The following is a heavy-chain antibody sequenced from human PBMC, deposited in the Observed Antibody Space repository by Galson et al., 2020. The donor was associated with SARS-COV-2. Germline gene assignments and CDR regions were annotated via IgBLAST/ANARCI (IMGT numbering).Heavy chain of an antibody. D-gene: IGHD6-13*01. CDR3: AKGIAAAGMGWFDP. Sequence: GGSLRLSCAASGFTFSSYGMHWVRQAPGKGLEWVAVISYDGSNKYYADSVKGRFTISRDNSKNTLYLQMNSLRAEDTAVYYCAKGIAAAGMGWFDPWGQGTLVTVSS. V-gene: IGHV3-30*18. CDR1: GFTFSSYG. CDR2: ISYDGSNK. J-gene: IGHJ5*02.